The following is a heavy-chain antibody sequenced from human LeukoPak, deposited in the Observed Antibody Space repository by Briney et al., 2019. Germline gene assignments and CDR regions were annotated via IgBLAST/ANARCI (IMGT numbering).Heavy chain of an antibody. Sequence: SETLSLTCTVSGGSISSYYWSWIRQPPGKGLEWIGYIYYSGSTNYNPSLKSRVTISVDTSKNQFSLKLSSVTAADTAVYYCARASGYDFWSGYSNDAFDIWGQGTMVTVSS. CDR3: ARASGYDFWSGYSNDAFDI. CDR1: GGSISSYY. J-gene: IGHJ3*02. CDR2: IYYSGST. V-gene: IGHV4-59*01. D-gene: IGHD3-3*01.